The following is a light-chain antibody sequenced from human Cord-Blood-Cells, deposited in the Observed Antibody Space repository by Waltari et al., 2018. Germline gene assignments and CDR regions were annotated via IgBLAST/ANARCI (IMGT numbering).Light chain of an antibody. CDR2: YDS. V-gene: IGLV3-21*04. Sequence: SYVLTQPPSVSVAPGKTARITCGGNNSGRKSVNWYQQKQGQAPVLVIYYDSDRPSGIPERFSGSNSGNTATLTISRVEARDEADYYCQVWDSSSDHVVFGGGTKLTVL. CDR3: QVWDSSSDHVV. CDR1: NSGRKS. J-gene: IGLJ2*01.